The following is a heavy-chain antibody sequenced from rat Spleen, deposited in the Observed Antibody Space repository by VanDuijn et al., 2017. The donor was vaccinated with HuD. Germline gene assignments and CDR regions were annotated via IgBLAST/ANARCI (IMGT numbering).Heavy chain of an antibody. Sequence: EVQLVESDGGLVQPGRSLKLSCTASGFTLSDYYMAWVRQAPTKGLEWVATLSYDGGNTYYRDSVKGRFTVSRDNAKNTQYLQMDSLRSEDTATYYCARHGYYDGTYYPHWGQGVMVTVSS. J-gene: IGHJ2*01. D-gene: IGHD1-12*02. CDR2: LSYDGGNT. CDR1: GFTLSDYY. CDR3: ARHGYYDGTYYPH. V-gene: IGHV5-29*01.